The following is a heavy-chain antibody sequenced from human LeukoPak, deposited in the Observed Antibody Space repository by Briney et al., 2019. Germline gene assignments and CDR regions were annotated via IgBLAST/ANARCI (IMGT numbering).Heavy chain of an antibody. Sequence: GGSLRLSCAASGFTFSNYAMSWVRQAPGKGLEGVSAISGSGGSTYYADSVKGRFTISRDNSKNTLYLQMNSLRAEDTAVYYCTTDHFFREYYYYYGMDVWGKGTTVTVSS. D-gene: IGHD2/OR15-2a*01. V-gene: IGHV3-23*01. CDR2: ISGSGGST. J-gene: IGHJ6*04. CDR3: TTDHFFREYYYYYGMDV. CDR1: GFTFSNYA.